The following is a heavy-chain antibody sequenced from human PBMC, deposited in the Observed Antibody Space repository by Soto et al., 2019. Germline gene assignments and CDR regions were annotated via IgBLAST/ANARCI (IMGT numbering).Heavy chain of an antibody. Sequence: SVKVSCKASGGTFSSYAISWVRQAPGQGNERMGGIIPIFGTANYAQKFQGRDTMPTDPSTSTVYMELSSLSSEDTPVYYCSSDRSMFRGVSSYYYCMDVWGQGTAVTVSS. CDR1: GGTFSSYA. V-gene: IGHV1-69*05. CDR3: SSDRSMFRGVSSYYYCMDV. D-gene: IGHD3-10*01. J-gene: IGHJ6*02. CDR2: IIPIFGTA.